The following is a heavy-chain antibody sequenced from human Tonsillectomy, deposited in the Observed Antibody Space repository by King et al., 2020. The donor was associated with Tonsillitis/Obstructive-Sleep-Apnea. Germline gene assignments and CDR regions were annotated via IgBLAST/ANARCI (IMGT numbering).Heavy chain of an antibody. CDR1: GFTFSSYA. V-gene: IGHV3-30*04. CDR3: ARDTSWDYYYMDV. D-gene: IGHD3-16*01. J-gene: IGHJ6*03. CDR2: ISYDGSNK. Sequence: VQLVESGGGVVQPGRSLRLSCAASGFTFSSYAMHWVRQAPGKGLEWVAVISYDGSNKYYAYSVKGRFTISRDNSKNTLYLQMNFLRVEDTAVYYCARDTSWDYYYMDVWGKGTTVTVSS.